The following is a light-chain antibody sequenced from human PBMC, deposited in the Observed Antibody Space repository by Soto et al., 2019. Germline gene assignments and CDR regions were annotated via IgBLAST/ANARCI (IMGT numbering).Light chain of an antibody. CDR1: QSVSSSY. Sequence: EIVLTQSPGTLSVSPGERATLSCRASQSVSSSYLAWYQQKPGQAPRLLIYGASSRATGIPDRFSGSGSGTDFTLTISRLEPEDFAVYYCQQYGSSPRTFGPGTKVDIK. CDR3: QQYGSSPRT. CDR2: GAS. J-gene: IGKJ3*01. V-gene: IGKV3-20*01.